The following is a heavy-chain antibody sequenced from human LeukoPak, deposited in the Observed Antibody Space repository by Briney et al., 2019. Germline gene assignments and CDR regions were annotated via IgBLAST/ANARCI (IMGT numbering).Heavy chain of an antibody. CDR1: DEPFSGYY. V-gene: IGHV4-34*01. D-gene: IGHD3-3*01. Sequence: SETLSLTCAISDEPFSGYYWGWIRQPPGKGLELIGEINRNGNTDYNPSLKRRVSMSIDTSKNQFSLKLISVTAADTAVYYCARLVPERFFQLNPEGYYDYWGQGTLVTVSS. CDR2: INRNGNT. J-gene: IGHJ4*02. CDR3: ARLVPERFFQLNPEGYYDY.